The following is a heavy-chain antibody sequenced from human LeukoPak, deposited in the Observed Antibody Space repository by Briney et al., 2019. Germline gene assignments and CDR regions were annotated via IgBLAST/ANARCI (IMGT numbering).Heavy chain of an antibody. CDR2: IYYSGST. D-gene: IGHD1-26*01. CDR1: GGSISSSTYY. J-gene: IGHJ2*01. CDR3: ARLRRYSGSYYWYFDL. Sequence: SETLSLTCTVSGGSISSSTYYWGWIRQPPGKGLEWIGSIYYSGSTYYNPSLKSRVTISLDTSKNQFSLKLSSVTAADTAVYYCARLRRYSGSYYWYFDLWGRGTLVTVSS. V-gene: IGHV4-39*01.